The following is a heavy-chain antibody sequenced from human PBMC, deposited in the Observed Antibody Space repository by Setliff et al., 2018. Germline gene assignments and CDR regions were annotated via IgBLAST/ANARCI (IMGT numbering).Heavy chain of an antibody. CDR3: ARDSPEMVAPPAAHCFDP. V-gene: IGHV1-69*13. D-gene: IGHD2-15*01. CDR1: GGTFSSYA. J-gene: IGHJ5*02. CDR2: IIPIFGTA. Sequence: GASVKVSCKASGGTFSSYAFSWVRQAPGQGLEWVGGIIPIFGTANYAQKFQGRVTITADESTSTAYMELRSLRSDDTAVYYCARDSPEMVAPPAAHCFDPWGQGTLVTVSS.